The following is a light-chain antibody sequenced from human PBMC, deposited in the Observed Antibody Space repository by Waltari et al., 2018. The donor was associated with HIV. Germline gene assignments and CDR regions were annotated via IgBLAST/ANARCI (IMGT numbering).Light chain of an antibody. CDR1: TSVGSCY. CDR3: QQYGSSPPVT. V-gene: IGKV3-20*01. CDR2: GAA. Sequence: EIVLTQSPGTLSLSTGERATLSCSASTSVGSCYFAWYQQKPCQSPRLLLYGAASRATGIPYRCSGRGSGTDFTLAISRLEPEDFAVYCCQQYGSSPPVTFGQGTRLEIK. J-gene: IGKJ5*01.